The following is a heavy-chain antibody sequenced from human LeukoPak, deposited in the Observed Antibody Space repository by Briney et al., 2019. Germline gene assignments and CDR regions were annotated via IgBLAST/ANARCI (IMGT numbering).Heavy chain of an antibody. CDR3: ARNRGVLRNFDCYDY. D-gene: IGHD3-9*01. Sequence: GGSLRLSCAVSGFAFRSYGMSWVRQAPGKGLEWVSAISGIGDSTYYADSVKGRFTISRDNSKNTLYLQVNSLRAEDTAVYYCARNRGVLRNFDCYDYWGQGTLVTVSS. J-gene: IGHJ4*02. V-gene: IGHV3-23*01. CDR2: ISGIGDST. CDR1: GFAFRSYG.